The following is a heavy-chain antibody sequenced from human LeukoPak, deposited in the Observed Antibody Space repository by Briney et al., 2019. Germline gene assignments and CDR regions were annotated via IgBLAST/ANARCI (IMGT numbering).Heavy chain of an antibody. CDR1: GSTFSSYT. J-gene: IGHJ4*02. V-gene: IGHV1-24*01. D-gene: IGHD3-22*01. CDR2: FDPEDGET. CDR3: ATDPPLYYYDSSGGY. Sequence: ASVKVSCKASGSTFSSYTISWVRQAPGKGLEWMGGFDPEDGETIYAQKFQGRVTMTEDTSTDTAYMELSSLRSEDTAVYYCATDPPLYYYDSSGGYWGQGTLVTVSS.